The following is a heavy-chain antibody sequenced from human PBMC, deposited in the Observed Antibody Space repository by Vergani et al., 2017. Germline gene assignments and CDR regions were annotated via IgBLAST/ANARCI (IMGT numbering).Heavy chain of an antibody. CDR1: GFTFSSYA. CDR2: ISGSGGST. CDR3: AKFMYNWNYPDAFDI. V-gene: IGHV3-23*01. D-gene: IGHD1-7*01. J-gene: IGHJ3*02. Sequence: EVQLLESGGGLVQPGGSLRLSCAASGFTFSSYAMSWVRQAPGKGLEWVSGISGSGGSTYYADSVKGRFSISRVNSKNTLYLQMNSLRVEDTAVYYCAKFMYNWNYPDAFDIWGQGTMVTVSS.